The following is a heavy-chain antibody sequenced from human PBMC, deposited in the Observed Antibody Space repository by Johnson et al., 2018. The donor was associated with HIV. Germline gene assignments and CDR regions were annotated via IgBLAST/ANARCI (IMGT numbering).Heavy chain of an antibody. J-gene: IGHJ3*02. Sequence: VQLVESGGGLVQPGGSLKLACAASGFTFSGSALHWVRQASGKGLEWIGHIRSKTNTYATEYAASVKGRFTLSRDDSQNTAYLQMNSLKTEDTAVYYCSKFVGYCSGGGCYTPGDIWGQGTMVTVSS. CDR2: IRSKTNTYAT. CDR1: GFTFSGSA. D-gene: IGHD2-15*01. CDR3: SKFVGYCSGGGCYTPGDI. V-gene: IGHV3-73*01.